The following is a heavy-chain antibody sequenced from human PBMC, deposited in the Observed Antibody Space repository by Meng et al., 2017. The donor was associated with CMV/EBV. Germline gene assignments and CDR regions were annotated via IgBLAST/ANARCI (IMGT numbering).Heavy chain of an antibody. CDR1: GGTFSSYA. CDR2: IIPILGIA. D-gene: IGHD2-2*02. CDR3: AREGYCSSTSCYISRDYYYYGMDV. J-gene: IGHJ6*02. Sequence: SVKVSCKASGGTFSSYAISWVRQAPGQGLEWMGGIIPILGIANSAQKFQGRVTITADKSTSTAYMELSSLRSEDTAVYYCAREGYCSSTSCYISRDYYYYGMDVWGQGTTVTVSS. V-gene: IGHV1-69*10.